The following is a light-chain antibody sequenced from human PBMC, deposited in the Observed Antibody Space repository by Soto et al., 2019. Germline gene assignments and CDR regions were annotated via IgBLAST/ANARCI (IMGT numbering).Light chain of an antibody. CDR2: LGS. Sequence: ESVMTQSPLSLPVTPGEPASISCRSSQSLLHSNGYNYLDWYLQKPGQSPQLLIYLGSYRASGVPDRFSGSGSGTDFTLKISRVEAEDVGVYYCMQALQTRTFGQGTKVDIK. CDR1: QSLLHSNGYNY. J-gene: IGKJ1*01. CDR3: MQALQTRT. V-gene: IGKV2-28*01.